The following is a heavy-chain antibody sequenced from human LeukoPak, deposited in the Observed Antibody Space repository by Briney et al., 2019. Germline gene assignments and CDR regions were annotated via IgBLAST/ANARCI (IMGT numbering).Heavy chain of an antibody. Sequence: GGSLRLSCAASGFTFSSYWMSWVRQAPGKGLEWVSAISGSGGSTYYADSVKGRFTISRDNSKNTLYLQMNSLRAEDTAVYYCAKDGGYDYVWGSYRPGFDYWGQGTLVTVSS. J-gene: IGHJ4*02. D-gene: IGHD3-16*02. CDR2: ISGSGGST. V-gene: IGHV3-23*01. CDR3: AKDGGYDYVWGSYRPGFDY. CDR1: GFTFSSYW.